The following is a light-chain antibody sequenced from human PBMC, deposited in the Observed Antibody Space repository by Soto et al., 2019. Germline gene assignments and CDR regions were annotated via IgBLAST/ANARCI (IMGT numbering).Light chain of an antibody. CDR3: QQYNSYPWT. CDR2: KAS. J-gene: IGKJ1*01. Sequence: DIQMTQSPSTLCGSVGDRVTITCRASQSISSWLAWYQQKPGKAPKLLIYKASSLESGVPSRFSGSGSGTEFTLTISSLQPDDFATYYCQQYNSYPWTFGQGTKV. CDR1: QSISSW. V-gene: IGKV1-5*03.